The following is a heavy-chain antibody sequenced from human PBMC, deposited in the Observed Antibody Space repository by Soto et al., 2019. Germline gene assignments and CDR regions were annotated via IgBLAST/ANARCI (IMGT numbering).Heavy chain of an antibody. CDR3: AKDSGYNYGYFRWFDP. Sequence: PSETLSLTCTVSGGSISTYYWNWIRQPPGQGLEWIAYVFYSGSANYNSSLKSRVTISVDTSKSQFSLKLSSVTAADTAVYYCAKDSGYNYGYFRWFDPWGQGTLVTVSS. CDR1: GGSISTYY. D-gene: IGHD5-18*01. V-gene: IGHV4-59*13. J-gene: IGHJ5*02. CDR2: VFYSGSA.